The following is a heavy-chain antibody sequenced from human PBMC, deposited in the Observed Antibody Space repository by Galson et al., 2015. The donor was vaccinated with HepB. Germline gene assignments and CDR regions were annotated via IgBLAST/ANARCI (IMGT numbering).Heavy chain of an antibody. V-gene: IGHV5-10-1*01. CDR1: GYSFTSYW. D-gene: IGHD2-2*01. CDR2: IDPSDSYT. CDR3: ARLGCSSTSCYPMGWDAFDI. J-gene: IGHJ3*02. Sequence: QSGAEVKKPGESLRISCKGSGYSFTSYWISWVRQMPGKGLEWMGRIDPSDSYTNYSPSFQGHVTISADKSISTAYLQWSSLKASDTAMYYCARLGCSSTSCYPMGWDAFDIRGQGTMVTVSS.